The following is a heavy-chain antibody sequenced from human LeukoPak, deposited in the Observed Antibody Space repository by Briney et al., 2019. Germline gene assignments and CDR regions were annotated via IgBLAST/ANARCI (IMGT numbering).Heavy chain of an antibody. CDR2: ISYDGSNK. CDR1: GFTFSSYA. J-gene: IGHJ4*02. V-gene: IGHV3-30-3*01. D-gene: IGHD1-14*01. Sequence: GGSLRLSCAASGFTFSSYAMHWVRQAPGEGLEWVAVISYDGSNKYYADSVKGRFTISRDNSKNTLYLQMNSLRAEDTAVYYCARDDNGYWGQGTLVTVSS. CDR3: ARDDNGY.